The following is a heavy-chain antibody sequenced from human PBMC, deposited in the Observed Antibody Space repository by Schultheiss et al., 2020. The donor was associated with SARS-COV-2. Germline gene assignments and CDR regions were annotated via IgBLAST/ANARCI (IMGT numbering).Heavy chain of an antibody. D-gene: IGHD6-13*01. CDR3: ARGLTPYSSSWFDY. Sequence: SETLSLTCTVSGGSISSYYLSWIRQPPGKGLEWIGYIYYSGSTNYNPSLKSRVTMSVDTSKNQFSLKLSSVTAADTAVYYCARGLTPYSSSWFDYWGQGTLVTVSS. V-gene: IGHV4-59*08. J-gene: IGHJ4*02. CDR2: IYYSGST. CDR1: GGSISSYY.